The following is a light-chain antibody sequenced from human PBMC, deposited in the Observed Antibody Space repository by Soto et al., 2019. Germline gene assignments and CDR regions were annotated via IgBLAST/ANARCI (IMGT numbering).Light chain of an antibody. CDR2: GAS. Sequence: EIVMTQSPATLSVSPGERATLSCRASQSISSNLAWYQQKPGQAPRLLIYGASTRATVIPVRFSGSGSGTVFTLTISSLQSEDFAVYYCQQYNNWPPYTFGQGTKLEIK. CDR3: QQYNNWPPYT. CDR1: QSISSN. J-gene: IGKJ2*01. V-gene: IGKV3-15*01.